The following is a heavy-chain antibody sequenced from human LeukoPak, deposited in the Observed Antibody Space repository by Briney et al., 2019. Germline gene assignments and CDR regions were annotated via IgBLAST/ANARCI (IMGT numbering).Heavy chain of an antibody. V-gene: IGHV1-2*02. J-gene: IGHJ4*02. D-gene: IGHD3-22*01. CDR1: GYTFTGYY. CDR3: ATFEGDYYDSSLDC. Sequence: ASVKVSCKASGYTFTGYYMHWVRQAPGQGLEWMGWINPNNGGTNYAQKFQGRVTMTTDTSTSTAYMELRSLRSDDTAVYYCATFEGDYYDSSLDCWGQGTLVTVSS. CDR2: INPNNGGT.